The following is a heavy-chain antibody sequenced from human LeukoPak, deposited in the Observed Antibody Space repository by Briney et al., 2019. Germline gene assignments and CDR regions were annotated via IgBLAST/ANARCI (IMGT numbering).Heavy chain of an antibody. CDR1: GFSISSSG. Sequence: PGGPLRLSCASSGFSISSSGMTWVRQAPGKGLEWVSSINYRGGSTYYADSVKGRFTISRDKSKNTLYLQMNSLRADDTALYYCAEDRAYSSSWYGCSTPWGQGTLVTVSS. J-gene: IGHJ5*02. CDR3: AEDRAYSSSWYGCSTP. D-gene: IGHD6-13*01. CDR2: INYRGGST. V-gene: IGHV3-23*01.